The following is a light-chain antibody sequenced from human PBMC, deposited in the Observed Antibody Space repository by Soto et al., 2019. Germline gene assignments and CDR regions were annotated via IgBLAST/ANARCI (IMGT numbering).Light chain of an antibody. V-gene: IGKV3-20*01. CDR1: QSVSNNF. Sequence: EIVLTQSPGTLSLSPGEEATLSCRASQSVSNNFVAWYQQRPGKAPRLLIYGSSSRASDIPDRFSGSGSGTDFTLTISRLEPDNFAVYYCQQYCCSLLSFGGGTKVEIK. CDR3: QQYCCSLLS. J-gene: IGKJ4*01. CDR2: GSS.